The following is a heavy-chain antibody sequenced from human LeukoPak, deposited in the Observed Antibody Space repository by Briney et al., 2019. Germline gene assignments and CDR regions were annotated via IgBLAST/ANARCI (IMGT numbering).Heavy chain of an antibody. CDR3: ARDLNYYDSSGSDY. V-gene: IGHV3-21*01. CDR1: GFTFSSYS. CDR2: ISSSSSYI. Sequence: GGSLRLPCAASGFTFSSYSMNWVRQAPGKGLEWVSSISSSSSYIYYADSVKGRFTISRDNAKNSLYLQMNSLRAEDTAVYYCARDLNYYDSSGSDYWGQGTLVTVSS. J-gene: IGHJ4*02. D-gene: IGHD3-22*01.